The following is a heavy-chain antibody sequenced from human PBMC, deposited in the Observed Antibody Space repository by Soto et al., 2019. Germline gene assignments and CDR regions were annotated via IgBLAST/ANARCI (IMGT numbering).Heavy chain of an antibody. D-gene: IGHD1-1*01. V-gene: IGHV3-30*18. Sequence: QVHLVESGGGVVQPGRSLRLSCAASGFTFSSYAMHWVRQAPGKGLEWVAIISYDVSNTYYADSVKRRFTISRDNSKNTLYLQMNSLRTEDTAVYYCAKDLSTVPRNVFDSWGQGTLVTVSS. CDR1: GFTFSSYA. CDR3: AKDLSTVPRNVFDS. CDR2: ISYDVSNT. J-gene: IGHJ4*02.